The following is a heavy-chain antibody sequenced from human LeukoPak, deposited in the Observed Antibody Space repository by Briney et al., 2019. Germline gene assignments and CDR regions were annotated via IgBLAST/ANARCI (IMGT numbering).Heavy chain of an antibody. V-gene: IGHV1-46*01. D-gene: IGHD2-2*01. CDR1: GYTFTSYY. CDR2: INPSGGST. J-gene: IGHJ6*03. CDR3: ARDSAYCSSTSCSPGDYYYYYYMDV. Sequence: ASVKVSCKASGYTFTSYYMHWVRQAPGQGLEWMGIINPSGGSTSNAQKFQGRVTMTRDMSTSTVYMELSSLRSEDTAVYYCARDSAYCSSTSCSPGDYYYYYYMDVWGKGTTVTVSS.